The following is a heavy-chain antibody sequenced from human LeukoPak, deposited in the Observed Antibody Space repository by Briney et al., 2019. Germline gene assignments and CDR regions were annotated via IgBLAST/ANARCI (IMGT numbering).Heavy chain of an antibody. V-gene: IGHV5-51*01. CDR2: IYPGDSDT. CDR3: AKHESGTNWFDP. J-gene: IGHJ5*02. Sequence: GESLKISCKGSGYNFVNYWIAWVRQMPGKGLECMGIIYPGDSDTRYSPSFQGQVTISVDKSISTAYLQWSSLQASDTAMYYCAKHESGTNWFDPWGQGTLVTVSS. CDR1: GYNFVNYW.